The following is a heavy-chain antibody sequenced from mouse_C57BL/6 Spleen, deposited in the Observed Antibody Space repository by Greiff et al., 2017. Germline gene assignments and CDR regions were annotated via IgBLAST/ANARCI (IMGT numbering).Heavy chain of an antibody. Sequence: EVQLQQSGAELVRPGASVKLSCTASGFNIKDDYMHWVKQRPEQGLEWIGWIDPENGDTEYASKFQGKATITADPSSNTAYLQLSSLTSEDTAVYYCRGGLRQDYAMDYWGQGTSVTVSS. CDR1: GFNIKDDY. CDR2: IDPENGDT. V-gene: IGHV14-4*01. CDR3: RGGLRQDYAMDY. J-gene: IGHJ4*01. D-gene: IGHD2-4*01.